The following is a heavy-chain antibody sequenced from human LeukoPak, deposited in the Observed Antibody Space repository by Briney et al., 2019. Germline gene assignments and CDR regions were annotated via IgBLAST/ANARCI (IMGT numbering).Heavy chain of an antibody. CDR3: ARGRQQLENEGVDY. CDR1: GFTVSSNY. CDR2: IYSGGST. J-gene: IGHJ4*02. V-gene: IGHV3-53*01. Sequence: PGGSLRLSCAASGFTVSSNYMSWVRQAPGKGLEWASVIYSGGSTYYADPVKGRFTISRDNSKNTLYLQMNSLRAEDTAVYYCARGRQQLENEGVDYWGQGTLVTVSS. D-gene: IGHD6-13*01.